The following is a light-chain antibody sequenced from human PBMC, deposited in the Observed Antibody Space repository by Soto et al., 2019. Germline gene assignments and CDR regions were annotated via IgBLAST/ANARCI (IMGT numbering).Light chain of an antibody. V-gene: IGKV3-15*01. CDR3: HQYNDGPGGT. CDR2: GAS. CDR1: QSVSTN. Sequence: EIVMTQSPATLYVSPGERAILSCRASQSVSTNLAWYQQKPGQAPRLLIFGASSRAPGIPVRFSGSGSGRQFTLTISGLKSEDFAVYHCHQYNDGPGGTFGQGTKVGIK. J-gene: IGKJ1*01.